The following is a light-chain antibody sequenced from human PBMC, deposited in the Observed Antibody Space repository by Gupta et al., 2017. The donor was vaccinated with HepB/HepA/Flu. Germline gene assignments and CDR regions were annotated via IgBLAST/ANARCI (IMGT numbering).Light chain of an antibody. V-gene: IGKV1-39*01. CDR2: AAS. CDR1: QDIKSF. J-gene: IGKJ4*01. Sequence: DIQMTQSPSSLCASIGDRVTSTCRTTQDIKSFLNWYQHKPGKAPKLLIYAASILQTGVPSRFSGSGSETHFTLTIAGLQPEDFATYYCQESSSSQFIFGGGTSIEIK. CDR3: QESSSSQFI.